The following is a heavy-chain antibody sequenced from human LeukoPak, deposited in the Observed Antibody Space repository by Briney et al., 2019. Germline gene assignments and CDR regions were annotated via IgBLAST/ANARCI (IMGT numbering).Heavy chain of an antibody. CDR1: GFTLTNYA. V-gene: IGHV3-30-3*01. CDR2: ISYAGTNK. D-gene: IGHD3-22*01. J-gene: IGHJ4*02. CDR3: ARGGYYYDTTGSPGDY. Sequence: GGSLRLSCVVSGFTLTNYALHWVRQAPGKGLEWVAVISYAGTNKYYADSVKGRFTISTDISKNTVYLHMDSLRDEDTAVYFCARGGYYYDTTGSPGDYWGQGTLVTVSS.